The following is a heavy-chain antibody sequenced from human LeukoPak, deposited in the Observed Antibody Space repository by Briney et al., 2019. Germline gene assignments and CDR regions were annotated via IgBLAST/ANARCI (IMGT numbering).Heavy chain of an antibody. CDR3: ARDQNIAGRPDY. J-gene: IGHJ4*02. V-gene: IGHV1-18*01. CDR1: GYTFPDYG. Sequence: ASVRVSCKASGYTFPDYGISWVRQAPGQGLEWVGWISGYNGHTNYAQKFQGRVTMTTDTSTSTVCMELRILRSDDTAVYYCARDQNIAGRPDYWGQGTLVTVSS. D-gene: IGHD6-6*01. CDR2: ISGYNGHT.